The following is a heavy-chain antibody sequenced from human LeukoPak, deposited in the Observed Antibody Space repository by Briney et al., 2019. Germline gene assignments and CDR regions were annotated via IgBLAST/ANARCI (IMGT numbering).Heavy chain of an antibody. V-gene: IGHV5-51*01. CDR3: ARLWFGEFSYFDY. CDR1: GYFFTSFW. J-gene: IGHJ4*02. Sequence: GESLKIYCKGPGYFFTSFWIGWVRQLPGKGLEWMGIIYPGHSDTSYSPSFQGHVPISPDKSIITPYLQWSSLKASDTSMYYCARLWFGEFSYFDYWGQGTLVTVSS. D-gene: IGHD3-10*01. CDR2: IYPGHSDT.